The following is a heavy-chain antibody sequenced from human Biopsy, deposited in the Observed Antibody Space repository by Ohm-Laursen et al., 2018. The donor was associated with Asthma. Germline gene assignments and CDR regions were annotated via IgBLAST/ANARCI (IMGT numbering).Heavy chain of an antibody. D-gene: IGHD3-9*01. J-gene: IGHJ3*01. CDR1: GYTFINFA. V-gene: IGHV1-3*04. CDR3: ARTYYDFLTGQVKDVFGV. Sequence: GASVKVSCKASGYTFINFAIYWVRQAPGQRLEWMGWVNTGNGDTKYSQKFQGRVTITRDTSASTAYMELRSLRSEDTATYYCARTYYDFLTGQVKDVFGVWGQGTMVTVSS. CDR2: VNTGNGDT.